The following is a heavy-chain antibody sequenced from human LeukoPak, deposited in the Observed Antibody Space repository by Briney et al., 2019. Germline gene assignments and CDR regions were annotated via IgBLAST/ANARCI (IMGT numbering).Heavy chain of an antibody. CDR2: IYYSGST. V-gene: IGHV4-59*08. J-gene: IGHJ4*02. CDR3: ARHVIGDHFDY. Sequence: PSETLSLTCTVSGGSISSYYWSWIRQPPGKGLEWIGYIYYSGSTNYNPSLKSRVTISVDPSKNQFSLKLSSVTAADTAVYYCARHVIGDHFDYWGQGTLVTVSS. CDR1: GGSISSYY. D-gene: IGHD4-17*01.